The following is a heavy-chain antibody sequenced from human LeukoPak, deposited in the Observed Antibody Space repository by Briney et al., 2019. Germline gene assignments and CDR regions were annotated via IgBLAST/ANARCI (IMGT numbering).Heavy chain of an antibody. Sequence: PGGSLRLSCAASGFTFSTYWMTWLRQAPGQGLEWVANIKQDGSQKYYVDSVKGRFTISRDNAKNSLYLQMNSLRAEDTAVYYCASDAPAAGTQFDYWGQGTLVTVSS. V-gene: IGHV3-7*05. D-gene: IGHD6-13*01. CDR2: IKQDGSQK. CDR1: GFTFSTYW. CDR3: ASDAPAAGTQFDY. J-gene: IGHJ4*02.